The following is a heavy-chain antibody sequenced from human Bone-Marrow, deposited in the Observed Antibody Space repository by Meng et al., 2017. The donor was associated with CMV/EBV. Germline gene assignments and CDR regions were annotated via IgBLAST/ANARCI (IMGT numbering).Heavy chain of an antibody. J-gene: IGHJ3*02. D-gene: IGHD3-10*01. CDR2: IIPIFGTA. CDR3: ARDSRRVRGLEYDAFDI. Sequence: SVKVSCKASGGTFSSYATSWVRQAPGQGLEWMGGIIPIFGTANYAQKFQGRVTINTDESTSTAYMELSSLRSEDTAVYYCARDSRRVRGLEYDAFDIWGQGTMVTVSS. V-gene: IGHV1-69*05. CDR1: GGTFSSYA.